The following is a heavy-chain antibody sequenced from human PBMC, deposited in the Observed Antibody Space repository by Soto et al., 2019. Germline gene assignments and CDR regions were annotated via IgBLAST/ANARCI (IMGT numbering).Heavy chain of an antibody. CDR1: GFTFSSYW. CDR2: IKEDGNKT. V-gene: IGHV3-7*05. CDR3: ATCSGGSCYHPFDY. J-gene: IGHJ4*02. D-gene: IGHD2-15*01. Sequence: HPGGSLRLSCAASGFTFSSYWMTWVRQAPGKGLEWVANIKEDGNKTYYVDSVKGRFTISRDNSKNTLYLQMNSLRAEDTAVYYCATCSGGSCYHPFDYWGQGTQVTVSS.